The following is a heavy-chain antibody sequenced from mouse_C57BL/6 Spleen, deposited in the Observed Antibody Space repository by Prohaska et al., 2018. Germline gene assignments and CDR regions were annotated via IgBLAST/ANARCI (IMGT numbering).Heavy chain of an antibody. CDR3: ADYYGSSYGWYFDV. Sequence: HGKSLEWIGYINPNNGGTSYNQKFKGKATLTVNKSSSTDYMELRSLTSEDSAVYYFADYYGSSYGWYFDVWGTGTTVTVSS. D-gene: IGHD1-1*01. V-gene: IGHV1-22*01. J-gene: IGHJ1*03. CDR2: INPNNGGT.